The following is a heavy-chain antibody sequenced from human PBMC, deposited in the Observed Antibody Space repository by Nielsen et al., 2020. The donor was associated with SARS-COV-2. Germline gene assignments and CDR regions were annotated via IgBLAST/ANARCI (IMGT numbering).Heavy chain of an antibody. CDR2: IYNSGNT. J-gene: IGHJ4*02. Sequence: WIRQPPGKGLEWIGYIYNSGNTNYNSTLKSRLTMSIDTSKDHFSLKLTSVTAADTAVYYCARDRPKTPVDTAMVTRLFDYWGQGTLVTVSS. V-gene: IGHV4-61*03. D-gene: IGHD5-18*01. CDR3: ARDRPKTPVDTAMVTRLFDY.